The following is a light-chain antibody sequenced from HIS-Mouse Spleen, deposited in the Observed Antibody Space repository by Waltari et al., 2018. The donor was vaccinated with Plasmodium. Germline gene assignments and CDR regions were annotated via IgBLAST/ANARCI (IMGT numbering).Light chain of an antibody. V-gene: IGKV1D-8*02. Sequence: AIWMTQSPSLLSASTGDRVTISCRMSQSISSYLAWYQQKPGKAPELLIYAASTLQSGVPSRFSGSGSGTDFTRTISCLQSEDFATYYCQQYYSFPYTFGQGTKLEIK. J-gene: IGKJ2*01. CDR3: QQYYSFPYT. CDR2: AAS. CDR1: QSISSY.